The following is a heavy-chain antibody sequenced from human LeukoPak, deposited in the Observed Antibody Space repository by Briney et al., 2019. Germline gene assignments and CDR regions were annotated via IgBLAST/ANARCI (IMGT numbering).Heavy chain of an antibody. CDR2: ISGSGGST. V-gene: IGHV3-23*01. CDR3: AKEGGYTYGVVPYYFDY. Sequence: GGSLRLSCAASGFTFSSYAMSWVRQAPGKGLEWVSAISGSGGSTYYADSVKGRFTISRDNSKNTLYLQMNSLRAEDTAVYDCAKEGGYTYGVVPYYFDYWGQGTLVTVSS. D-gene: IGHD5-18*01. CDR1: GFTFSSYA. J-gene: IGHJ4*02.